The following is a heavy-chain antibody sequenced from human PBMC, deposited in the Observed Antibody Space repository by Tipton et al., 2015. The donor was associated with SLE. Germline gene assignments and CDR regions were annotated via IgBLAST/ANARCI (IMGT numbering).Heavy chain of an antibody. J-gene: IGHJ4*02. V-gene: IGHV3-7*01. CDR2: IKQDGSEK. D-gene: IGHD3-16*02. CDR1: GFTFSSYW. CDR3: ARDLSTTAFEGSYFDN. Sequence: SLRLSCAASGFTFSSYWINWVRQAPGEGLEGVANIKQDGSEKYYVNSVKGRFTISRNNTNNSLFLEMNDLRAEDTAVYYCARDLSTTAFEGSYFDNWGQGTLVTVSS.